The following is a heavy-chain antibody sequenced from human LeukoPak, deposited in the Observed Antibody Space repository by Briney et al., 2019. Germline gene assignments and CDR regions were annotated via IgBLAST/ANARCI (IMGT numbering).Heavy chain of an antibody. CDR2: IYYSGST. CDR1: GGSISSGSYY. Sequence: PSETLSLTCTVSGGSISSGSYYWGWIRQPPGKGLEWVGSIYYSGSTYYNPSLKSRVTISVVTSKNQFSLKLNSATAADTAVYFCARRLRITYYYDVSGYYHFDSWGQGTLVTVSS. J-gene: IGHJ4*02. CDR3: ARRLRITYYYDVSGYYHFDS. V-gene: IGHV4-39*01. D-gene: IGHD3-22*01.